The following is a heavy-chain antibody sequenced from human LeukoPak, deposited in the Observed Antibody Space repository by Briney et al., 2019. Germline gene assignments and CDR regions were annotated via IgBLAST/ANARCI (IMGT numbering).Heavy chain of an antibody. CDR3: AKESAGSGLDY. CDR1: GFTFSTYW. Sequence: GGSLRLSCAASGFTFSTYWMAWVRQAPGRGLEWVANINQDENEKYYLDSVKGRFTISRDNSKNTLYLQMNSLRAEDTAVYYCAKESAGSGLDYWGQGTLVTVSS. CDR2: INQDENEK. J-gene: IGHJ4*02. V-gene: IGHV3-7*01. D-gene: IGHD3-10*01.